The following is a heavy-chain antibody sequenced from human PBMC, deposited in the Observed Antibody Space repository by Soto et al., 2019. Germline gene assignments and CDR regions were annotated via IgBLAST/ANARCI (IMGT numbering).Heavy chain of an antibody. CDR3: AIQAYCGGHCHNAF. V-gene: IGHV5-51*01. D-gene: IGHD2-21*02. CDR2: IYPSDSYA. J-gene: IGHJ4*02. CDR1: GYSFTSYW. Sequence: GESLKISCQGSGYSFTSYWIGWVRQMPGKGLEWMGIIYPSDSYARYSPSFQGQVIISADKSISTAYLQWSSLKASDTAMYYCAIQAYCGGHCHNAFWGQGTLVPGAS.